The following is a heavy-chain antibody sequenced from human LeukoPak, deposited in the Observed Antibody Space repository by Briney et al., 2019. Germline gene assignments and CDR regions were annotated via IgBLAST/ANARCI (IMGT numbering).Heavy chain of an antibody. J-gene: IGHJ4*02. CDR3: ARRGRIFGVVIIGYFDY. CDR2: IEQEGSEK. CDR1: GFTFSSYW. V-gene: IGHV3-7*05. D-gene: IGHD3-3*01. Sequence: SGGSLTLFCAASGFTFSSYWMSWVRQAPGKGLEWVANIEQEGSEKNYVDSVKGRFTISRDNAKNSLYLQMNSLRAEDTAVYYCARRGRIFGVVIIGYFDYWGQET.